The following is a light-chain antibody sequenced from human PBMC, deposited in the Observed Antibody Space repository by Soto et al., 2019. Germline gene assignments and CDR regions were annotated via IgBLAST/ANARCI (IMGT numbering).Light chain of an antibody. CDR1: SSNIGSNS. Sequence: QAVVTQPPSASGTPGQRVTISCSGSSSNIGSNSVNWYQHLPGTAPKLLIYSNNQRPSGVPDRFSGSKSGTSGYLAISGLKSEDEADYYCAAWDDTLNGPVFGGGTKLTVL. V-gene: IGLV1-44*01. CDR3: AAWDDTLNGPV. CDR2: SNN. J-gene: IGLJ3*02.